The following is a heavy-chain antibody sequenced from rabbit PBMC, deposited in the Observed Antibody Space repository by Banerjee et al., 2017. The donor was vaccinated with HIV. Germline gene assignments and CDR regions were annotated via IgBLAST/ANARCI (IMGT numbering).Heavy chain of an antibody. D-gene: IGHD1-1*01. V-gene: IGHV1S45*01. CDR3: SRDLDGVIGWNFNL. CDR1: GLVFRSNYL. J-gene: IGHJ4*01. Sequence: QELLEEAGGVLVNPGASMTITCAAAGLVFRSNYLYCCGRQAPRKGLEWIACIYAGSSGSTQSANWAKGRFTISKASWTTVTLQMTILTAADTATYSCSRDLDGVIGWNFNLWGPGTLVTVS. CDR2: IYAGSSGST.